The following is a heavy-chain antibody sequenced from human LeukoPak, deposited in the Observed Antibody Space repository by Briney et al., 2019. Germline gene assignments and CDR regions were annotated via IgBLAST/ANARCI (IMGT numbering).Heavy chain of an antibody. V-gene: IGHV1-3*01. Sequence: ASVKVSCKASGYTFTSYAMHWVRPAPGKRLEWMGWINAGNDNTKYSQKFQGRVTITRDTSASTAYMELSSLRSEDTAVYYCARDLGYCTGGTCYPNWFDPWGQGTLVTVSS. CDR2: INAGNDNT. CDR3: ARDLGYCTGGTCYPNWFDP. D-gene: IGHD2-15*01. J-gene: IGHJ5*02. CDR1: GYTFTSYA.